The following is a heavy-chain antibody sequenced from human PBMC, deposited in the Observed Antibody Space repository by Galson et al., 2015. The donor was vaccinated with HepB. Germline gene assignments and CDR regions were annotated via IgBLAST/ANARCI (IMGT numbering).Heavy chain of an antibody. CDR2: IIPIFGTA. J-gene: IGHJ4*03. V-gene: IGHV1-69*13. D-gene: IGHD2-8*02. Sequence: SVKVSCKASGYIFTSYGISWVRQAPGQGLEWMGGIIPIFGTANYAQKFQGRVTITADESTSTAYMELSSLRSEATSVYYCASYYPVCTGGSCLDYWGQGTLVTVS. CDR3: ASYYPVCTGGSCLDY. CDR1: GYIFTSYG.